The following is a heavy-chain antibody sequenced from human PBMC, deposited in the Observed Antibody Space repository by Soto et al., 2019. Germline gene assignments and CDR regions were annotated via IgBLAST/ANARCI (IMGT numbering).Heavy chain of an antibody. D-gene: IGHD3-22*01. CDR1: GFTFSSYG. J-gene: IGHJ4*02. CDR2: ISYDGSNK. CDR3: AKGYYDSSGYPLGDQIDY. V-gene: IGHV3-30*18. Sequence: PGGSLRLSCAASGFTFSSYGMHWVRQAPGRGLEWVAVISYDGSNKYYADSVKGRFTISRDNSKNTLYLQMNSLRAEDTAVYYCAKGYYDSSGYPLGDQIDYWGQGTLVTVSS.